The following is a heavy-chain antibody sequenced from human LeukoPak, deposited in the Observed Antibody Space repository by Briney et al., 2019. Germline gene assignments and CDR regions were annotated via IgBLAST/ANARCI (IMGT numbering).Heavy chain of an antibody. CDR1: GYTFTGYY. CDR2: INPNSGGT. V-gene: IGHV1-2*02. J-gene: IGHJ4*02. CDR3: ARRAKQLYCGGDCPPGY. Sequence: ASVKVSCKASGYTFTGYYMHWVRQAPGQRLEWMGWINPNSGGTNYAQKFQGRVTMTRDTSISTAYMELSRLRSDDTAVYYCARRAKQLYCGGDCPPGYWGQETLVTVSS. D-gene: IGHD2-21*02.